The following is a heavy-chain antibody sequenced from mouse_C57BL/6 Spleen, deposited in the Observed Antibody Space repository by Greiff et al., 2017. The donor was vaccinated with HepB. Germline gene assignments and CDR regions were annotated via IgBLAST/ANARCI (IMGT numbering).Heavy chain of an antibody. V-gene: IGHV1-18*01. CDR2: INPNNGGT. CDR1: GYTFTDYN. CDR3: ARERGYGNYVGFDY. Sequence: EVQLQQSGPELVKPGASVKIPCKASGYTFTDYNMDWVKQSHGKSLEWIGDINPNNGGTIYNQKFKGKATLTVDKSSSTAYMELRSLTSEDTAVYYCARERGYGNYVGFDYWGQGTTLTVAS. D-gene: IGHD2-1*01. J-gene: IGHJ2*01.